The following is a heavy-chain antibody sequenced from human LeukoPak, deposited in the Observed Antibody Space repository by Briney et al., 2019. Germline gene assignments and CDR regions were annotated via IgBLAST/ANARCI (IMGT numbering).Heavy chain of an antibody. J-gene: IGHJ5*02. CDR3: ARGSPFQWLVHGGWFDP. CDR1: AYTFTHVD. D-gene: IGHD6-19*01. CDR2: LNPNTGNT. Sequence: ASVTLSCTASAYTFTHVDINWVRHATGQGLEWMGWLNPNTGNTAYAEKFQGRVTITSTTSITTAYMELSSLRSDDTAVYYCARGSPFQWLVHGGWFDPWGQGTLVTVSS. V-gene: IGHV1-8*01.